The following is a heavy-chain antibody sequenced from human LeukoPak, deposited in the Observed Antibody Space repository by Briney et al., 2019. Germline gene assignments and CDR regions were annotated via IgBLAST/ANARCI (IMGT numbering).Heavy chain of an antibody. CDR2: ISSSSS. CDR3: ARAVLYGMDV. Sequence: GGSLRLSCAASGFTFSSYGMNWVRQAPGKGLEWVSFISSSSSYYADSVKGRFTISRDNAKNSLYLQMNSLRAEDTAVYYCARAVLYGMDVWGQGTTVTVSS. J-gene: IGHJ6*02. CDR1: GFTFSSYG. V-gene: IGHV3-21*01. D-gene: IGHD6-6*01.